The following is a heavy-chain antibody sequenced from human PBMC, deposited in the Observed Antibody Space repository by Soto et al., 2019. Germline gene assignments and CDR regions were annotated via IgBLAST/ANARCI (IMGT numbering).Heavy chain of an antibody. Sequence: GGSLRLSCAASGFTFSNAWMSWVRQAPGKGLEWVGRIKSKTDGGTTDYAAPVKGRFTISKDDSKNTLYLQMNSLKTEDTAVYYCTTGYYYGSGSNYWGQGTLGTVSS. CDR3: TTGYYYGSGSNY. J-gene: IGHJ4*02. CDR2: IKSKTDGGTT. CDR1: GFTFSNAW. D-gene: IGHD3-10*01. V-gene: IGHV3-15*01.